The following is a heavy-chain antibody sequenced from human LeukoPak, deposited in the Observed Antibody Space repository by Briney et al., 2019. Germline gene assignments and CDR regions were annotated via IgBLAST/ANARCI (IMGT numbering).Heavy chain of an antibody. CDR3: AREYSGYNSDSFYYYMDV. Sequence: PSETLSLTCTVYGYSISSGYYWAWIRPPPGKGLEWIGNIYHSGSTNYNPSLNSRVTISVDTSKNHFSLNLSSVTAADTSVYFCAREYSGYNSDSFYYYMDVWGKGTTVAVSS. V-gene: IGHV4-38-2*02. CDR1: GYSISSGYY. D-gene: IGHD5-12*01. J-gene: IGHJ6*03. CDR2: IYHSGST.